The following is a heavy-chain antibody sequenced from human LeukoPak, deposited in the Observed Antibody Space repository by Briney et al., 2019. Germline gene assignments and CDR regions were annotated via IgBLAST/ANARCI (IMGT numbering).Heavy chain of an antibody. D-gene: IGHD6-19*01. CDR1: GCTFTNYD. CDR3: ARGGIPVSGIDEIDY. J-gene: IGHJ4*02. CDR2: IGIRGDT. V-gene: IGHV3-13*01. Sequence: GSLRLSCAASGCTFTNYDMHWVRQATGKGLEWVSAIGIRGDTYYPGSVKGRFTISRENAKNSLYLQMNSLRAEDTAVYYCARGGIPVSGIDEIDYWGQGTLVTVSS.